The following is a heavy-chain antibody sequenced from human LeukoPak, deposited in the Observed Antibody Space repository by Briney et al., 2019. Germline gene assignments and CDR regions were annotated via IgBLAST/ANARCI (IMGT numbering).Heavy chain of an antibody. CDR1: GFTFSSYS. J-gene: IGHJ4*02. V-gene: IGHV3-21*01. D-gene: IGHD3-22*01. CDR2: ISSSSSYI. CDR3: ASSYGYYQTFDY. Sequence: PGGSLRLSCAASGFTFSSYSMNWVRQAPGKGLGWVSSISSSSSYIYYADSVKGRFTISRDNAKNSLYLQMNSLRAEDTAVYYCASSYGYYQTFDYWGQGTLVTVSS.